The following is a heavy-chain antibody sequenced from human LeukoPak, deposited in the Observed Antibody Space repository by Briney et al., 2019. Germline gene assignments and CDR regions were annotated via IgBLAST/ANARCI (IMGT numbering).Heavy chain of an antibody. CDR3: AREGISAARYYYDSSGYYGAFDI. Sequence: ASVKVSCKASGYTFTSYGIIWVRQAPGQGLEWMGWISPYNGNTNYAQKLQGRVTMTTDTSTSTAYMELSSLRSEDTAVYYCAREGISAARYYYDSSGYYGAFDIWGQGTMVTVSS. D-gene: IGHD3-22*01. J-gene: IGHJ3*02. V-gene: IGHV1-18*01. CDR1: GYTFTSYG. CDR2: ISPYNGNT.